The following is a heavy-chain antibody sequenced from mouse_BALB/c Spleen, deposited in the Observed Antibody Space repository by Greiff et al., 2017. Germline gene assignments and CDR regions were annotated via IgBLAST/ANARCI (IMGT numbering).Heavy chain of an antibody. CDR1: GYSITSDYA. CDR3: ARGGYGSSYDYAMDY. D-gene: IGHD1-1*01. V-gene: IGHV3-2*02. CDR2: ISYSGST. J-gene: IGHJ4*01. Sequence: EVKLVESGPGLVKPSQSLSLTCTVTGYSITSDYAWNWIRQFPGNKLEWMGYISYSGSTSYNPSLKSRISITRDTSKNQFFLQLNSVTTEDTATYYCARGGYGSSYDYAMDYWGQGTSVTVSS.